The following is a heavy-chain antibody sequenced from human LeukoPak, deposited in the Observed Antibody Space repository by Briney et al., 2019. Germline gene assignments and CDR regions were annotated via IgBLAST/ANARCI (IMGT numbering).Heavy chain of an antibody. CDR2: ISWSSASI. CDR1: GFTFDDYD. V-gene: IGHV3-9*01. CDR3: AKDRAYSGYDLGAFDV. D-gene: IGHD5-12*01. J-gene: IGHJ3*01. Sequence: PGRSLRLSCAASGFTFDDYDMHWVRQAPGKGLEWVSGISWSSASIGYADSVKGRFTISRDNAKNSLYLQMNSLRAEDTALYYCAKDRAYSGYDLGAFDVWGQGTMVTVSS.